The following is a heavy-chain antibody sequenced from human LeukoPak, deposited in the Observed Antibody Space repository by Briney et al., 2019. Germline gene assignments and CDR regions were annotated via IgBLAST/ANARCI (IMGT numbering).Heavy chain of an antibody. CDR1: GFTFSSYS. CDR3: ASPAEGY. V-gene: IGHV3-7*03. Sequence: GGSLRLSCAASGFTFSSYSMNWVRQAPGKGLEWVANIRQDGSEKYYVDSVKGRFTISRDNAQNSLYLQMNSLRVEDTAVYYCASPAEGYWGQGTLVTVSS. J-gene: IGHJ4*02. CDR2: IRQDGSEK.